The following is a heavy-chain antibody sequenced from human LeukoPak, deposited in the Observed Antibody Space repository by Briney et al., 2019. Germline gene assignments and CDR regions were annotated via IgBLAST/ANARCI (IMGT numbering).Heavy chain of an antibody. Sequence: PGGSLRLSCAASGFTFSSYGMSWVRQAPGKGLEWVAFIWYDGSNKYYADSVKGRFTISRDNSKNTLYLQMNSLRAEDTAVYYCATADYSKGGGGDYWGQGTLVTVSS. CDR3: ATADYSKGGGGDY. D-gene: IGHD4-11*01. V-gene: IGHV3-33*08. CDR1: GFTFSSYG. CDR2: IWYDGSNK. J-gene: IGHJ4*02.